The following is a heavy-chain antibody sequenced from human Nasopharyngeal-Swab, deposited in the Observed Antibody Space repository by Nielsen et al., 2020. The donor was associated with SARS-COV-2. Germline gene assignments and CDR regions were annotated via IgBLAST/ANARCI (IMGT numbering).Heavy chain of an antibody. V-gene: IGHV4-30-4*01. D-gene: IGHD2-2*01. CDR1: GGSISSGDYY. CDR3: ARTHCSSISCYAYYFDY. Sequence: SETLSLTCTVSGGSISSGDYYWSWIRQPPGKGLEWIGYIYYSGSTYYNPSLKSRVTISVDTSKNQFSLKLSSVTAADTAVYYCARTHCSSISCYAYYFDYWGQGTLVTVSS. CDR2: IYYSGST. J-gene: IGHJ4*02.